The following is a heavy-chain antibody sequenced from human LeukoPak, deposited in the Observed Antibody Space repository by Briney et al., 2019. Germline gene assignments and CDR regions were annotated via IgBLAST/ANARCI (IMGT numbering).Heavy chain of an antibody. CDR1: GYTFTGYY. J-gene: IGHJ3*02. D-gene: IGHD3-10*01. V-gene: IGHV1-2*02. Sequence: ASVKVSCKASGYTFTGYYIHWVRQAPGQGLEWMGWINPNSGGTNYAQKFQGRVTMTRDTSISTAYMELSRLRSDDTAVYYCAIRWTSGDAFDIWGQGTMVTVSS. CDR3: AIRWTSGDAFDI. CDR2: INPNSGGT.